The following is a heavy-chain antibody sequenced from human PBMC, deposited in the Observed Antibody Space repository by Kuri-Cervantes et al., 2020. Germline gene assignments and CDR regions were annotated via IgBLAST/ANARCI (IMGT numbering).Heavy chain of an antibody. J-gene: IGHJ6*02. CDR2: ISSSSSTI. CDR1: GFTVSSYS. D-gene: IGHD4-11*01. Sequence: GESLKISCAASGFTVSSYSMNWVRQAPGKGLEWVSYISSSSSTIYYADSVKGRFTISRDNAKNSLYLQMNSLRDEDTAVYYCARGMTTEDYYYYGMDVWGQGTTVTVSS. CDR3: ARGMTTEDYYYYGMDV. V-gene: IGHV3-48*02.